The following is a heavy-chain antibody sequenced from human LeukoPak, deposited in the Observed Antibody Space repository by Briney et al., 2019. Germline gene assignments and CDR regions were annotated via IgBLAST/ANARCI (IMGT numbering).Heavy chain of an antibody. CDR3: EKDRFCFYY. J-gene: IGHJ4*02. CDR1: GFSFDDYV. CDR2: ISGSGGST. Sequence: GGSLRLSCAASGFSFDDYVMNWVRQAPGKGLEWVSAISGSGGSTYYADSVKGWFTISRDNSKNTLYLQMNSLRAEDTAVYYWEKDRFCFYYWGQGTLVTVSS. D-gene: IGHD3-10*01. V-gene: IGHV3-23*01.